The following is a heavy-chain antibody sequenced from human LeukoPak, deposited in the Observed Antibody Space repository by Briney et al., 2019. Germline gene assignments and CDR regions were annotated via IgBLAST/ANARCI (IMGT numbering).Heavy chain of an antibody. CDR3: AKAKPYYYDTSGYYPLDC. CDR2: VSYDGSDK. Sequence: GGSLRLSCAAFEFTFSSYAMHWVRQAPGKGLEWVALVSYDGSDKYYADSVKGRFTISRDNSKNTLYLQMNSLRAEDTALYYCAKAKPYYYDTSGYYPLDCWGQGTLVTVSS. D-gene: IGHD3-22*01. CDR1: EFTFSSYA. V-gene: IGHV3-30*04. J-gene: IGHJ4*02.